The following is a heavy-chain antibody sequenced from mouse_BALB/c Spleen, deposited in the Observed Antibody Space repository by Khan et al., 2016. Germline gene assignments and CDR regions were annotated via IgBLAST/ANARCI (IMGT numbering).Heavy chain of an antibody. CDR3: ARMGYYAY. CDR1: GYTFTSYW. D-gene: IGHD3-1*01. CDR2: INPSTGYT. V-gene: IGHV1-7*01. J-gene: IGHJ3*01. Sequence: QVQLQQSGAELAKPGASVKMSCKASGYTFTSYWMHWVKQRPGQGLEWIGYINPSTGYTEYNQKFKDKATLTADKSSRTAYMQLSSLTSEESAVYYCARMGYYAYWGQGTLVTVSA.